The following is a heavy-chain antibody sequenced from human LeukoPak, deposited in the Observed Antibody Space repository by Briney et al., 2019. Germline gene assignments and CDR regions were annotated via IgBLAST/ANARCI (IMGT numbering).Heavy chain of an antibody. CDR2: ITGSGAST. D-gene: IGHD1-1*01. J-gene: IGHJ4*02. V-gene: IGHV3-23*01. CDR1: GFTFSSYA. CDR3: AESHASIWNVYDC. Sequence: PGGSLRLSCAASGFTFSSYAMSWVRLVPGKGLEWVSAITGSGASTYYADSVKGRFTISRDNSKNTLFLQMNSLRAEDTAVYYCAESHASIWNVYDCWGQGTLVTVSS.